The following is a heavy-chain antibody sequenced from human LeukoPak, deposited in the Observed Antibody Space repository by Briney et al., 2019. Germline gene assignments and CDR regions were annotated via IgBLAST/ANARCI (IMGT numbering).Heavy chain of an antibody. CDR3: ARERRQLIYDTLDI. D-gene: IGHD6-13*01. Sequence: PGGSLRLSCAASGFTFSSYDMHWVRQGTGKGLELVSAIGTGGDTYYSGSVKGRFTISRENAKNSLYLQMNSLRAGDTAVYYCARERRQLIYDTLDIWGQGTMVTVSS. CDR1: GFTFSSYD. CDR2: IGTGGDT. J-gene: IGHJ3*02. V-gene: IGHV3-13*01.